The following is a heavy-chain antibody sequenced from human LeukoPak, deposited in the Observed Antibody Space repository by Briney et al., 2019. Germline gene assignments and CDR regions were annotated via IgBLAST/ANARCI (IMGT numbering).Heavy chain of an antibody. J-gene: IGHJ4*02. CDR2: IYYSGST. CDR3: VRSYSGSYYRTFDY. V-gene: IGHV4-59*01. CDR1: GGSISNYY. D-gene: IGHD3-10*01. Sequence: SETLSLTCRVSGGSISNYYWSWIRQPPGKGLEWIGYIYYSGSTNYNPSLKSRVTISVDTSKNQFSLKLTSVTAADTAVYYCVRSYSGSYYRTFDYWGQGTLVTVSS.